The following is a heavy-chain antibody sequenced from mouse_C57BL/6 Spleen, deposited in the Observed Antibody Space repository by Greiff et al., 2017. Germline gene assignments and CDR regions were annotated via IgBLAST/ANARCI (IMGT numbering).Heavy chain of an antibody. D-gene: IGHD4-1*01. CDR3: ARWSSDPNWVFYYFDY. Sequence: EVKVVESGGDLVKPGGSLKLSCAASGFTFSSYGMSWVRQTPDKRLEWVATISSGGSYTYYPDSVKGRFTISRDNAKNTLYLQMGSLKSEDTARYYCARWSSDPNWVFYYFDYWGQGTTLTVSS. CDR2: ISSGGSYT. V-gene: IGHV5-6*01. J-gene: IGHJ2*01. CDR1: GFTFSSYG.